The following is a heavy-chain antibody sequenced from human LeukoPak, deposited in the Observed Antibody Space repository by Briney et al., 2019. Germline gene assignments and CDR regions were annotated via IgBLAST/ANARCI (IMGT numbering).Heavy chain of an antibody. CDR3: ARDPNSGSGSYDY. Sequence: ASVKVSCKASGYTFTGYYMHWVRQAPGQGLEWMGWINPNSGGTNYAQKFQGRVTMTRDTSVSTAYMELSRLRSDDTAVYYCARDPNSGSGSYDYWGQGTLVTVSS. V-gene: IGHV1-2*02. CDR2: INPNSGGT. CDR1: GYTFTGYY. D-gene: IGHD3-10*01. J-gene: IGHJ4*02.